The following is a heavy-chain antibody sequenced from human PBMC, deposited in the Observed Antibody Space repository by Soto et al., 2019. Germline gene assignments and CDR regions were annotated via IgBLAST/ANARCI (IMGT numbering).Heavy chain of an antibody. CDR1: GFTFSSYA. J-gene: IGHJ6*02. CDR2: ISGSGGST. Sequence: PGGSLRLSCAASGFTFSSYAMTWVRQAPGKGLEWVSAISGSGGSTYSADSVKGRITISRDNSKDTLYLQINSLRAEDTAVYYCAKDLGIGDSSSPSDVWGQGTTVTVSS. CDR3: AKDLGIGDSSSPSDV. V-gene: IGHV3-23*01. D-gene: IGHD6-13*01.